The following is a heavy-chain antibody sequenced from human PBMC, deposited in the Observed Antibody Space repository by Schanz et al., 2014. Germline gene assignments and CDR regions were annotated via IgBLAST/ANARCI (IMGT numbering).Heavy chain of an antibody. D-gene: IGHD1-1*01. CDR2: ISASGGDT. Sequence: VQLVESGGGLVQPGGSLRLSCAASGFTFSAYAMTWVRQIPGKGLEWLSVISASGGDTYYADSVKGRFTISRDNSKNTLYLQMNRLRAEDTAVYFCAKSEQNEDWGQGTLVTVSS. J-gene: IGHJ4*02. CDR1: GFTFSAYA. CDR3: AKSEQNED. V-gene: IGHV3-23*04.